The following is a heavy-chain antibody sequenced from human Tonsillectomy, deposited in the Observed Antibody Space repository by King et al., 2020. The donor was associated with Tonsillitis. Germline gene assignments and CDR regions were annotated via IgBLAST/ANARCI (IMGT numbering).Heavy chain of an antibody. V-gene: IGHV3-21*01. CDR3: ARGLRYFDWLLAY. CDR1: GFTFSSYS. Sequence: VQLVESGGGLVKPGGSLRLSCAASGFTFSSYSMNWVRQAPGKGLEWVSSISSSSSHIYYADSVKGRFTISRDNAKNSLYLQMNSLRAEDTAVYYCARGLRYFDWLLAYWGQGTLVTVSS. CDR2: ISSSSSHI. J-gene: IGHJ4*02. D-gene: IGHD3-9*01.